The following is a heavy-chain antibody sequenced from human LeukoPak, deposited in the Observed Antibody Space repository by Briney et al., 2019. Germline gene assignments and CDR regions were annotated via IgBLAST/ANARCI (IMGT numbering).Heavy chain of an antibody. CDR1: GFTFSSYA. J-gene: IGHJ3*02. CDR2: ISGSGGST. V-gene: IGHV3-23*01. CDR3: AKGPKGGIAAAGTLRAFDI. D-gene: IGHD6-13*01. Sequence: GGSLRLSCAASGFTFSSYAMSWVRQAPGKGLEWVSAISGSGGSTYYADSVKGRFTISRDNSKNTLYLQMSSLRAEDTAVYYCAKGPKGGIAAAGTLRAFDIWGQGTMVTVSS.